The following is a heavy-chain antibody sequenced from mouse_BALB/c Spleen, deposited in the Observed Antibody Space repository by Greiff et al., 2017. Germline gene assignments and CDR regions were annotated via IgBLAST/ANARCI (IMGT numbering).Heavy chain of an antibody. CDR2: ISYDGSN. J-gene: IGHJ4*01. CDR1: GYSITSGYY. CDR3: ARDEDYDGHYYAMDY. D-gene: IGHD2-4*01. Sequence: DVQLQESGPGLVKPSQSLSLTCSVTGYSITSGYYWNWIRQFPGNKLEWMGYISYDGSNNYNPSLKNRISITRDTSKNQFFLKLNSVTTEDTATYYCARDEDYDGHYYAMDYWGQGTSVTVSS. V-gene: IGHV3-6*02.